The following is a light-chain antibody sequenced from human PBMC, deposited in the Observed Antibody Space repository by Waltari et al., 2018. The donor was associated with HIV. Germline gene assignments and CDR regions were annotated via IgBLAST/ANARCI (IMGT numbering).Light chain of an antibody. V-gene: IGLV4-69*01. CDR1: SGQSSYS. Sequence: QLALTQSPSASASLGASVRLTCTLSSGQSSYSIAWHQQQPEKGPRFLMRLNSAGSHTGGDGIPDRFSVSASGAERYLTISSLQSEDEADYYCQSWDNGVRVFGGGTKLTVL. J-gene: IGLJ3*02. CDR2: LNSAGSH. CDR3: QSWDNGVRV.